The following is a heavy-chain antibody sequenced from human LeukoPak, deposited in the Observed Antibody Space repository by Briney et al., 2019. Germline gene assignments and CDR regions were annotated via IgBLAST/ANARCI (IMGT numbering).Heavy chain of an antibody. Sequence: SETLSPTCTVSGGPISSSNYYWSWIRQPPGKGLEWIGYIYYSGSTNYNPSLKSRVTISVDTSKNQFSLKLSSVTAADTAVYYCARSQRGSYSSGWGYWGQGTLVTVSS. D-gene: IGHD6-19*01. CDR2: IYYSGST. CDR3: ARSQRGSYSSGWGY. CDR1: GGPISSSNYY. J-gene: IGHJ4*02. V-gene: IGHV4-61*01.